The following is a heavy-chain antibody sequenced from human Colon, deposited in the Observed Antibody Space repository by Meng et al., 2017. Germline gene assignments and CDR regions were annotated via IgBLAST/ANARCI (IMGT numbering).Heavy chain of an antibody. D-gene: IGHD6-19*01. CDR3: ARHGGWHFDY. Sequence: LTMAAPGLCAPPCALSLTCAVSGCSLRIDTFWSWVRQPPGKGLEWIGQIYLSGSPSYNPSLESRVTISVDKSKNQLSLRLTSVTAADTAIYYCARHGGWHFDYWGQGTLVTVSS. CDR2: IYLSGSP. J-gene: IGHJ4*02. V-gene: IGHV4-4*03. CDR1: GCSLRIDTF.